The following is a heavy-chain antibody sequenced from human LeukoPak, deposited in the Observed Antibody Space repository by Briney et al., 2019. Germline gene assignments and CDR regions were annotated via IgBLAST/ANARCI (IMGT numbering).Heavy chain of an antibody. J-gene: IGHJ5*02. CDR2: INHSGST. V-gene: IGHV4-34*01. CDR3: ARELRFLEWLEYNWFDP. CDR1: GGSFSGYY. Sequence: PSETLSLTCAVYGGSFSGYYWSWIRQPPGKGLEWIGEINHSGSTNYNPSLKSRVTMSVDTSKNQFSLKLSSVTAADTAVYYCARELRFLEWLEYNWFDPWGQGTLVTVSS. D-gene: IGHD3-3*01.